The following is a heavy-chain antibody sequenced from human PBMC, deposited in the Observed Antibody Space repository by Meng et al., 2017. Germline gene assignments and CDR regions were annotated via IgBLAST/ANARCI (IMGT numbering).Heavy chain of an antibody. CDR1: GGSLSGYY. D-gene: IGHD6-13*01. CDR2: INHSGST. Sequence: VQRQPWGGGLLKPSSTLSLTCAVYGGSLSGYYWSWIRQPPGKGLEWIGEINHSGSTNYNPSLKSRVTISVDTSKNQFSLKLSSVTAADTAVYYCARGPLVHQYFDYWGQGTLVTVSS. J-gene: IGHJ4*02. CDR3: ARGPLVHQYFDY. V-gene: IGHV4-34*01.